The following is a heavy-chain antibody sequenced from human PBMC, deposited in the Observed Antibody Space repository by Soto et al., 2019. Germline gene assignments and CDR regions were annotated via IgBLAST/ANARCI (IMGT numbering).Heavy chain of an antibody. Sequence: SVKVSCMASGGTFSSYAICWVRQAPGQGLEWMGGIIPIFGTANYAQKFQGRVTITADESTSTAYMELSSLRSEDTAVYYCAREWRTPDAPLEYYYYYYGMDVWGQGTTVTVSS. CDR3: AREWRTPDAPLEYYYYYYGMDV. V-gene: IGHV1-69*13. D-gene: IGHD2-2*01. CDR2: IIPIFGTA. J-gene: IGHJ6*02. CDR1: GGTFSSYA.